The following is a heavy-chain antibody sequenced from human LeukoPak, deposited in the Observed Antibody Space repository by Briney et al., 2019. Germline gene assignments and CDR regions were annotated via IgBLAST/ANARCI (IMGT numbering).Heavy chain of an antibody. CDR2: IIPIFGTA. CDR1: GGTFSSYA. J-gene: IGHJ4*02. Sequence: ASVKVSCKASGGTFSSYAISWVRQAPGQGLEWMGGIIPIFGTANYAQKFQGRVTITADKSTGTAYMELSSLRSEDTAVYYCARDWGTGEDYWGQGTLVTVSS. V-gene: IGHV1-69*06. CDR3: ARDWGTGEDY. D-gene: IGHD7-27*01.